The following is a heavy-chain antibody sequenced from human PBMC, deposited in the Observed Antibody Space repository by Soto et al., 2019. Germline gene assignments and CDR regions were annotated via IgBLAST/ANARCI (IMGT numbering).Heavy chain of an antibody. J-gene: IGHJ6*02. V-gene: IGHV3-33*01. CDR3: ARDFYSSSWYHYYGMDV. Sequence: QVQLVESGGGVVQPGRSLRLSCAASGFTFSSYGMHWVRQAPGKGLERVAVIWYDGSNKYYADSVKGRFTISRDNSKNTLYLQMNSLRAEDTAVYYCARDFYSSSWYHYYGMDVWGQGTTVTVSS. CDR2: IWYDGSNK. D-gene: IGHD6-13*01. CDR1: GFTFSSYG.